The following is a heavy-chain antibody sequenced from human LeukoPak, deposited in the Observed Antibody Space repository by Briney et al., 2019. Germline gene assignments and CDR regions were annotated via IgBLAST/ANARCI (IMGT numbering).Heavy chain of an antibody. J-gene: IGHJ6*03. CDR3: ARGLWFGELLTYYYYMDV. Sequence: ASVKVSCKASGYTFTGYYMHWVRQAPGQGLEWMGWINPNSGGTNYAQKFQGRVTITADESTSTAYMELSSLRSEDTAVYYCARGLWFGELLTYYYYMDVWGKGTTVTVSS. V-gene: IGHV1-2*02. CDR2: INPNSGGT. CDR1: GYTFTGYY. D-gene: IGHD3-10*01.